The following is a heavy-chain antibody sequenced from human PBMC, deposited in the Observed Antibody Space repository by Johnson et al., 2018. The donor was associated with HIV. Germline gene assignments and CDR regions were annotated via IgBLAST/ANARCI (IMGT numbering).Heavy chain of an antibody. CDR1: GFTFSDYY. J-gene: IGHJ3*02. Sequence: QVQLVESGGGLVKPGGSLRLSCSASGFTFSDYYMSWIRQTPGKGLEWVSYISSGGGSVHYAESVKGRFIISMDNAKNSLFVEMNSLRAEDTAVYYCARDSTPWGDDYVDYAFDIWGQGTLVTVSS. D-gene: IGHD4/OR15-4a*01. CDR3: ARDSTPWGDDYVDYAFDI. CDR2: ISSGGGSV. V-gene: IGHV3-11*04.